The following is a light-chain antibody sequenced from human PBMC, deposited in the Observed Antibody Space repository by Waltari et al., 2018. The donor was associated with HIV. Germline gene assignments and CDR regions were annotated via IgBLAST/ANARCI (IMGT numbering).Light chain of an antibody. CDR2: EDN. CDR1: SGGIASNS. CDR3: QSYDSTNPCI. J-gene: IGLJ1*01. V-gene: IGLV6-57*03. Sequence: NFILTQPHSVSESPGKTVTISCARSSGGIASNSVQWYQQRPGRAPTPVSDEDNQRPSGVPVRFSVSSDRSSNAASVTIYDLKTDDEADYYCQSYDSTNPCIVGTGTRVTVL.